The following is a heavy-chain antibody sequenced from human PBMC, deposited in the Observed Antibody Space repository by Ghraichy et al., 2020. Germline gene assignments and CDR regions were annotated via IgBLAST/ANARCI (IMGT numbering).Heavy chain of an antibody. V-gene: IGHV4-59*01. CDR2: IYYDGTT. J-gene: IGHJ4*02. Sequence: GSLSLTCTVSGGSLSSYYWSWIRQPPGKGLEWIGYIYYDGTTNYNPSLKSRVTISVDTSKNQFSLKLSSVTAADTAVYYCAKLSGTSALGYWGQGTLVSVSS. CDR3: AKLSGTSALGY. D-gene: IGHD1-1*01. CDR1: GGSLSSYY.